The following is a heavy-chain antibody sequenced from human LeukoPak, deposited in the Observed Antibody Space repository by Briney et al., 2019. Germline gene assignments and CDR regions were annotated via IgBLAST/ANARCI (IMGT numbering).Heavy chain of an antibody. J-gene: IGHJ3*02. D-gene: IGHD2-2*02. CDR1: GYTFTSYG. CDR2: ISAYNGNT. V-gene: IGHV1-18*01. Sequence: ASVKVSCKASGYTFTSYGISWVRQAPGQGLEWRGWISAYNGNTNYAQKLQGRVTMTTDTSTSTAYMELRSLRSDDTAVYYCARDCSSTSCYISDAFDIWGQGTMVTVSS. CDR3: ARDCSSTSCYISDAFDI.